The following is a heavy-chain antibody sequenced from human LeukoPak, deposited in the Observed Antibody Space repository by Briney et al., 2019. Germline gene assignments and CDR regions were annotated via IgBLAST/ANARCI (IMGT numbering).Heavy chain of an antibody. J-gene: IGHJ5*02. Sequence: PGGSLRLSCAASGFTFSDYYMSWIRQAPGKGLEWVAYISSSGSTIYYADSVKGRFTIPRDNAKNSLYLQMNSLRAEDTAVYYCARSSSWYTNWFDPWGQGTLVTVSS. D-gene: IGHD6-13*01. CDR1: GFTFSDYY. V-gene: IGHV3-11*01. CDR2: ISSSGSTI. CDR3: ARSSSWYTNWFDP.